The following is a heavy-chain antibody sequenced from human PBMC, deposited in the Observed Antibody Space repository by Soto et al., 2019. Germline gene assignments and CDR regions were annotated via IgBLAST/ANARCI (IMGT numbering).Heavy chain of an antibody. CDR1: GFTFSSYA. CDR2: ISGSGGNI. V-gene: IGHV3-23*01. CDR3: AKDSPYYYDSSDSVGAFDI. Sequence: EVQLLESGGGLVQPGGSLRLSCAASGFTFSSYAMSWVRQATGKGLEWVSGISGSGGNINYADSVKSRFTISRDNSKNTLYLHMNSLRAEHTAVYYCAKDSPYYYDSSDSVGAFDIWGQGTMVTVSS. J-gene: IGHJ3*02. D-gene: IGHD3-22*01.